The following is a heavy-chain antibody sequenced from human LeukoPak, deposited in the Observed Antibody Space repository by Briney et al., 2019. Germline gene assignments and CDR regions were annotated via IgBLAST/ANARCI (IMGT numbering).Heavy chain of an antibody. CDR2: ISSSGNTI. CDR1: GFTFSDYY. J-gene: IGHJ4*02. CDR3: ARGNIVGRPLDY. Sequence: GGSLRLSCAASGFTFSDYYMTWIRQAPGKGLEWVSYISSSGNTIYYADSVKGRFTISRDNAKNSLYLQMNSLRAEDTAVYYCARGNIVGRPLDYWGQGTLITVSS. D-gene: IGHD6-6*01. V-gene: IGHV3-11*04.